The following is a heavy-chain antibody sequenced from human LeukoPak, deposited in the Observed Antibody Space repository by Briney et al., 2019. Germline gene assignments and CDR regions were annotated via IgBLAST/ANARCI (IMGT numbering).Heavy chain of an antibody. D-gene: IGHD3-10*01. Sequence: GGSLRLSCAASGFTFSSYSMNWVRQAPGKGLEWVAVIWYDGSNKYYADSVKGRFTISRDNSKNTLYLQMNSLRAEDTAVYYCARDPMVRGVIYYYYYYGMDVWGQGTTVTVSS. CDR3: ARDPMVRGVIYYYYYYGMDV. V-gene: IGHV3-33*08. CDR2: IWYDGSNK. J-gene: IGHJ6*02. CDR1: GFTFSSYS.